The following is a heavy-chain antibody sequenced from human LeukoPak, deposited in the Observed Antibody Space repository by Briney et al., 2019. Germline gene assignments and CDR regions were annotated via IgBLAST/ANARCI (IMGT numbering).Heavy chain of an antibody. V-gene: IGHV5-51*01. J-gene: IGHJ4*02. CDR3: ARRQGCSSTSCPPDY. Sequence: PGESLKISCRGSGYSFNTYWIGWVRQMPGEGLEWMGIIYPGDSDTRYSPSFQGQVTMSADKSINTAYLQWSSLKASDTAMYYCARRQGCSSTSCPPDYWGQGTLVTVSS. D-gene: IGHD2-2*01. CDR2: IYPGDSDT. CDR1: GYSFNTYW.